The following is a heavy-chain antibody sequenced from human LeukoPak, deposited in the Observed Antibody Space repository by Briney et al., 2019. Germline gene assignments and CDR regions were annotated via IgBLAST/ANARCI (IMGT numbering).Heavy chain of an antibody. J-gene: IGHJ4*02. Sequence: GGSLRLSCAASGFSFKDYWMSWVRQAPGKGLGWVSGINWNGGRTGYADSVKGRFTISRDNAKNSLYLQMNSLRAEDTALYYCARDYDYGDYPGYWGQGTLVTVSS. CDR1: GFSFKDYW. CDR3: ARDYDYGDYPGY. D-gene: IGHD4-17*01. CDR2: INWNGGRT. V-gene: IGHV3-20*04.